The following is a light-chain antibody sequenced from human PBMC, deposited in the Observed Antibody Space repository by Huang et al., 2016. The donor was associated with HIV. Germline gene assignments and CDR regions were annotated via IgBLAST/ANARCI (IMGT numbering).Light chain of an antibody. CDR3: LQYEDYQPST. CDR2: AAS. J-gene: IGKJ1*01. Sequence: DIHMTQSPSAMSASVGDRVTITCRASQDIDNYLAWFQQKSGKVPKRLIFAASGVQSGVASRFSGSGAGREFPLTISSQQPEDFATYYCLQYEDYQPSTFGQGTRVEIK. V-gene: IGKV1-17*03. CDR1: QDIDNY.